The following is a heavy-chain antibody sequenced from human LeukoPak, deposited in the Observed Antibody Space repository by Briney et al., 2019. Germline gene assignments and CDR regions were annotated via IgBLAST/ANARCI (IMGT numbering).Heavy chain of an antibody. V-gene: IGHV3-21*01. Sequence: GGSLRLSCAASGFTFSLYSMTWVRQAPGKGLEWISSISSSSRSMYYTDSVKGRFTISRDNAQNSLYLQMSSLSAEDTAVYYCARDSTNMDVWGKGTTVTVSS. CDR1: GFTFSLYS. D-gene: IGHD2-2*01. CDR3: ARDSTNMDV. J-gene: IGHJ6*03. CDR2: ISSSSRSM.